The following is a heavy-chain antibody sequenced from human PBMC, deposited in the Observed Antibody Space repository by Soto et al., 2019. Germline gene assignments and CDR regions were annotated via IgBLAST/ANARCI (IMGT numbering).Heavy chain of an antibody. Sequence: ASVKVSCKASGYTFIEYYMHWVLQAPLHGFEWMGRISPRSGGTNYAQKFQGRVTMTWDTSLNTAYMELSSLISEDTAVYYCARPPGYISDWYYFDLWGQGTLVTVSS. CDR3: ARPPGYISDWYYFDL. V-gene: IGHV1-2*02. CDR2: ISPRSGGT. J-gene: IGHJ4*02. CDR1: GYTFIEYY. D-gene: IGHD3-9*01.